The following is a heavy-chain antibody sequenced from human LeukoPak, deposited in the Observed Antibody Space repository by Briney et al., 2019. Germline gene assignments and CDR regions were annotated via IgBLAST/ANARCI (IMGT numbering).Heavy chain of an antibody. Sequence: KPSETLSLTCAVYGGSFSGYYWSWIRRPPGKGLEWIGEINHSGSTNYNPSLKSRVTISVDTPKNQFSLKLSSVTAADTAVYYCARAVLPTVVFDYWGQGTLVTVSS. CDR1: GGSFSGYY. V-gene: IGHV4-34*01. CDR2: INHSGST. J-gene: IGHJ4*02. CDR3: ARAVLPTVVFDY. D-gene: IGHD4-11*01.